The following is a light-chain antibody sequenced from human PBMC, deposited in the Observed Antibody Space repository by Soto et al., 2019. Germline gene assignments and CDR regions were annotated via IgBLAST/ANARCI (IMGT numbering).Light chain of an antibody. CDR3: QQSYNIPLT. CDR2: AGS. Sequence: DIPMTQPPSSLSASVGDRVTITCRASQSISSYLNWYQHKPGRAPDLLIYAGSSLQSGVPSRFSGSGSGTDFTLTIISLQPEDFATYFCQQSYNIPLTFGGGTKVEIK. J-gene: IGKJ4*01. CDR1: QSISSY. V-gene: IGKV1-39*01.